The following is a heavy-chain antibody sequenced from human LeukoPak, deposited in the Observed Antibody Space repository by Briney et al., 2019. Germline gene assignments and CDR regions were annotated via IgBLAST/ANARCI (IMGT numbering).Heavy chain of an antibody. CDR3: ASHYYDSSGYYLPIDY. Sequence: ASVKISCKISGDTFTDYYMHWVQQAPGKGLEWMGLVDPEDGETIYAEKFQGRVTITADTSTDTAYMELSSLRSEDTAVYYCASHYYDSSGYYLPIDYWGQGTLVTVSS. D-gene: IGHD3-22*01. V-gene: IGHV1-69-2*01. CDR2: VDPEDGET. J-gene: IGHJ4*02. CDR1: GDTFTDYY.